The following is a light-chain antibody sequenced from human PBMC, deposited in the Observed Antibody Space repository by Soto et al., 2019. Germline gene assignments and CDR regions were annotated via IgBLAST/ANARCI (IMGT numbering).Light chain of an antibody. V-gene: IGLV2-14*01. CDR2: DVS. J-gene: IGLJ2*01. CDR3: SSYTSSSTLL. Sequence: QSALNQPASVAGSPGQSSTFSCTGTSNDIGGYNYVSWYQQHPGKAHKLMIFDVSNRPSGVYYRFSGCKSGNTASLTISWLQAEDEAYYYWSSYTSSSTLLFGGGTKLTVL. CDR1: SNDIGGYNY.